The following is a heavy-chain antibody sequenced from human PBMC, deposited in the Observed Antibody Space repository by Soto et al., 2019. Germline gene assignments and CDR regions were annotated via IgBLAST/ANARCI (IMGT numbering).Heavy chain of an antibody. Sequence: EVQLLESGGGLVQPGGSLRLSCAASGYTFSSYAMNWVRQAPGKGLEWVSTITGRGDITYYTESVKGRFTISSDNSKNPVYLQMNSLRVEDTAMYYCAKSLLYCSGSGCYGDFWGQGTLVTVSS. CDR1: GYTFSSYA. CDR2: ITGRGDIT. CDR3: AKSLLYCSGSGCYGDF. D-gene: IGHD2-15*01. V-gene: IGHV3-23*01. J-gene: IGHJ4*02.